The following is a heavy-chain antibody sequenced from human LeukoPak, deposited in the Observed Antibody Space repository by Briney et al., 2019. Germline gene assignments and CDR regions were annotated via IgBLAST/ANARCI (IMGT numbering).Heavy chain of an antibody. Sequence: ASVKVSCKAPGYTFTSYGISWVRQAPGQGLEWMGWISAYNGNTNYAQKLQGRVTMTTDTSTSTAYMELRSLRSDDTAVYYCARVAAWITMVRGVNLTLDYWGQGTLVTVSS. CDR1: GYTFTSYG. D-gene: IGHD3-10*01. CDR3: ARVAAWITMVRGVNLTLDY. J-gene: IGHJ4*02. V-gene: IGHV1-18*01. CDR2: ISAYNGNT.